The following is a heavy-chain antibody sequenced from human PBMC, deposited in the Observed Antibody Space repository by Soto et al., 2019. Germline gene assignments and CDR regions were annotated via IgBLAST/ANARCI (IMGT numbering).Heavy chain of an antibody. CDR3: AREPKSHYDFWSGPYYYMDV. J-gene: IGHJ6*03. CDR2: INAGNGNT. CDR1: GYTFTSYA. D-gene: IGHD3-3*01. Sequence: ASVKVSCKASGYTFTSYAMHWVRQAPGQRLEWMGWINAGNGNTKYSQKFQGRVTITRDTSASTAYMELSSLRSEDTAVYYCAREPKSHYDFWSGPYYYMDVWGKGTTVTVSS. V-gene: IGHV1-3*01.